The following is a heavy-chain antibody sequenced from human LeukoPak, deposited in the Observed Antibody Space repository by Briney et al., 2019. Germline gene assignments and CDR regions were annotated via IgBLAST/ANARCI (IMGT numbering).Heavy chain of an antibody. CDR1: GFTFSSYA. J-gene: IGHJ6*02. CDR3: ANVYYDFWSGPEFTYYYYYGMDV. D-gene: IGHD3-3*01. V-gene: IGHV3-30-3*01. CDR2: ISYDGSNK. Sequence: GGSLRLSCAASGFTFSSYAMHWVRQAPGKGLEWVAVISYDGSNKYYADSVKGRFTIFRDNSKNTLYLQMNSLRAEDTAVYYCANVYYDFWSGPEFTYYYYYGMDVWGQGTTVTVSS.